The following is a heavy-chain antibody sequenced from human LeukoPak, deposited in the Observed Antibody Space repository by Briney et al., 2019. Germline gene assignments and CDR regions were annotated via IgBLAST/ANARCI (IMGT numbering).Heavy chain of an antibody. CDR3: ARGITIFGVVIVAFDI. J-gene: IGHJ3*02. CDR1: GFTFSSYW. CDR2: IKQDGSEK. V-gene: IGHV3-7*01. Sequence: GGSLRLSCAASGFTFSSYWMSWVRQAPGEGLEWVANIKQDGSEKYYVDSVKGRFTISRDNAKNSLYLQMNSLRAEDTAVYYCARGITIFGVVIVAFDIWGQGTMVTVSS. D-gene: IGHD3-3*01.